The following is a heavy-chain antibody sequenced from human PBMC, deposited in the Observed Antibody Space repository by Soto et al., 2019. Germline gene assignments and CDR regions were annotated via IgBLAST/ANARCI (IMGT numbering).Heavy chain of an antibody. CDR2: MNPNSGNT. CDR1: GYTFTTYD. V-gene: IGHV1-8*02. D-gene: IGHD3-22*01. Sequence: GASVKVSCKASGYTFTTYDINWVRQAAGQGLVWMGWMNPNSGNTGYAQKFQDRVTMTRDTSISTAYMELSDLRSEDTAVYYCARGQYFSASSGYDDYWGQGTQVTVSS. CDR3: ARGQYFSASSGYDDY. J-gene: IGHJ4*02.